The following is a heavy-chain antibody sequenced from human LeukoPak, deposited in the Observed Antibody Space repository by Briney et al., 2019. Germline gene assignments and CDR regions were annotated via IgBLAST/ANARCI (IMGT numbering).Heavy chain of an antibody. J-gene: IGHJ6*02. CDR2: ISTSGGST. D-gene: IGHD6-13*01. V-gene: IGHV3-23*01. CDR1: GFTFSSHA. Sequence: GGSLRLSCAASGFTFSSHAMSWVRQAPGKGLEWVSAISTSGGSTYYADSVKGRFTISRDNSKNTLYLQMNSLRAEDTAVYYCARDSSSWYFVKNYYYYGMDVWGQGTTVTVSS. CDR3: ARDSSSWYFVKNYYYYGMDV.